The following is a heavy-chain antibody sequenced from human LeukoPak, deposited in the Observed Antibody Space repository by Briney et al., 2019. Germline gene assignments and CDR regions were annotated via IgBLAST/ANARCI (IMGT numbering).Heavy chain of an antibody. V-gene: IGHV3-30*18. D-gene: IGHD3-22*01. CDR3: AKPRGYYDSSGYPFDY. J-gene: IGHJ4*02. CDR2: TSYDGSNK. Sequence: GGSLRLSCAASGFTFSSYGMHWVRQAPGKGLEWVAVTSYDGSNKYYADSVKGRFTISRDNSKNTLYLQMNSLRAEDTAVYYCAKPRGYYDSSGYPFDYWGQGTLVTVSS. CDR1: GFTFSSYG.